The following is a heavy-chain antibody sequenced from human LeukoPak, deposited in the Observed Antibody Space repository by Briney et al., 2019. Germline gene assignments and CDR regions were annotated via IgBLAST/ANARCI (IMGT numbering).Heavy chain of an antibody. CDR1: GGTFGGHA. D-gene: IGHD1-14*01. V-gene: IGHV1-69*13. CDR2: IVPVFGIA. Sequence: SVKVSCKASGGTFGGHAISWIRQSPGQRLEWMGDIVPVFGIANYAEKFQGRLTVTADESANTAYMELTSLTFEDTAVYYCVREFEPNHPAFGDWGQGTLVTVS. J-gene: IGHJ4*02. CDR3: VREFEPNHPAFGD.